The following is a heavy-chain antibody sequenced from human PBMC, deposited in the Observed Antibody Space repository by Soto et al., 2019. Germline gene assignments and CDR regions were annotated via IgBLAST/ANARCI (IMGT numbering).Heavy chain of an antibody. CDR3: ARVNRVLRYFDWPPGDAHGMDV. Sequence: ASVKVSCKASGYTFTSYGISWVRQAPGQGLEWMGWISAYNGNTNYAQKLQGRVTMTTDTSTSTAYMELRSLRSDDTAVYYCARVNRVLRYFDWPPGDAHGMDVWGQGTSVTVSS. CDR2: ISAYNGNT. CDR1: GYTFTSYG. D-gene: IGHD3-9*01. V-gene: IGHV1-18*01. J-gene: IGHJ6*02.